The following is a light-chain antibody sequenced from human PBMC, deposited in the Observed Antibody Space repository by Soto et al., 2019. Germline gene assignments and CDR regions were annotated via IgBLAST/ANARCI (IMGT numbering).Light chain of an antibody. CDR3: QNYNSAPWT. Sequence: IQMTQSPSSLSASVGDSVTITCRASQDIADYLAWYQQKPGQVPNLLIYAASTLQSGVPSRFSGSGSGTDFTLPITGLQPEDVATYYCQNYNSAPWTFGQGTKVEIK. V-gene: IGKV1-27*01. CDR2: AAS. CDR1: QDIADY. J-gene: IGKJ1*01.